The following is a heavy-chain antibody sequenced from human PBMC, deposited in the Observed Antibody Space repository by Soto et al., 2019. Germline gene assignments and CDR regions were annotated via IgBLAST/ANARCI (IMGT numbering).Heavy chain of an antibody. V-gene: IGHV1-69*01. CDR2: IIPMFGSP. CDR3: ARRDYSHNWFDP. Sequence: QVRLVQSGAEVRKPGSTVKVSCKASGGTFSSDGITWLRQAPGQGLEWMGGIIPMFGSPHYSENFEGRIKISADESTCTVYMEVRSLESEDTAVYYCARRDYSHNWFDPWGQGTQVTVSS. CDR1: GGTFSSDG. J-gene: IGHJ5*02. D-gene: IGHD3-22*01.